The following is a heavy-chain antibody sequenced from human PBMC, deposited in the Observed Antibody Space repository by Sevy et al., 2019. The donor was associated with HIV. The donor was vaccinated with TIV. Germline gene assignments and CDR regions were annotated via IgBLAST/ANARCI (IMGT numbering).Heavy chain of an antibody. D-gene: IGHD3-22*01. Sequence: GSLKLLFATPGFTFSDYYINLIRQAPGEGVEGGSYITRSGSTIKYAESVKGRFTISRDNAKNSLYLQNNSLRAEDTAVYYCARENTMIEEPGWFDPWGQGTLVTVSS. V-gene: IGHV3-11*01. CDR2: ITRSGSTI. CDR3: ARENTMIEEPGWFDP. CDR1: GFTFSDYY. J-gene: IGHJ5*02.